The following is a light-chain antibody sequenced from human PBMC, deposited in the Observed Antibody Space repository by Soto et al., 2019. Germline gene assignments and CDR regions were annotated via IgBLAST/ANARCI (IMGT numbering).Light chain of an antibody. Sequence: DIQMSQSPSSLSASVGDRVTITCRASQNISNFLNWYQLRIGEGPKLLIYGASSLHSGVPSRFTGSGSGTDFALSISSLQPEDFATFFCQETYSAPFTFGPGTKVDSK. CDR1: QNISNF. J-gene: IGKJ3*01. V-gene: IGKV1-39*01. CDR2: GAS. CDR3: QETYSAPFT.